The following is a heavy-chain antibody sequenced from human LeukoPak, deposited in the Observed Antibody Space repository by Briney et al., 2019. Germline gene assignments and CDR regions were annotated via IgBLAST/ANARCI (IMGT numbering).Heavy chain of an antibody. Sequence: PGGSLRLSCAASGFTFSNYWMSWVRQAPGKGLEWVANIKNDGSDIYYVDSVRGRFTISRDNAKNSLYLQMNSLRAEDTAMYYCARAGSTAVVFDVWGLGTMVTVSS. V-gene: IGHV3-7*01. CDR3: ARAGSTAVVFDV. D-gene: IGHD5-18*01. J-gene: IGHJ3*01. CDR1: GFTFSNYW. CDR2: IKNDGSDI.